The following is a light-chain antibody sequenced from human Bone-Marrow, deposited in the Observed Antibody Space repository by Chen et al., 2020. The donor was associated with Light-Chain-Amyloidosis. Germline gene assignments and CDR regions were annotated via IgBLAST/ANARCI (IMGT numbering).Light chain of an antibody. CDR1: DLPTKY. Sequence: SYELTQPPSVSVYPGQTARITCSGDDLPTKYAYWYQQKPGQAPVLVIHRDTERPSGISERFSGSRSGTTATLTISGVQAEDEADYHCQSADSSGTYEVIFGGGTKLPVL. V-gene: IGLV3-25*03. J-gene: IGLJ2*01. CDR2: RDT. CDR3: QSADSSGTYEVI.